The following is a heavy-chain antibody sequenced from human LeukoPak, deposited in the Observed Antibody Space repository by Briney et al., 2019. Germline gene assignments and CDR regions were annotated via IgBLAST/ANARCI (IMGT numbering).Heavy chain of an antibody. D-gene: IGHD2-2*01. V-gene: IGHV4-59*01. J-gene: IGHJ3*02. CDR3: AKDRTSPPLGAFDI. CDR2: IYYGGST. Sequence: SETLSLTCTVSGASLTSYYWTWLRQPPRKGLEWIGYIYYGGSTNYKPSLKSRVTISLDTSKNQFSLKLSSVTAADTAVYFCAKDRTSPPLGAFDIWGQGTMVTVSP. CDR1: GASLTSYY.